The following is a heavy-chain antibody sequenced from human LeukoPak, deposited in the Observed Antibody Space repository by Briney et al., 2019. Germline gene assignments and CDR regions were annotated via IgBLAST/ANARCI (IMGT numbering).Heavy chain of an antibody. CDR3: TTDRRWYTVVTPVDY. J-gene: IGHJ4*02. CDR2: ISGSGGDT. V-gene: IGHV3-23*01. CDR1: RFTFSIYA. Sequence: GGSLRLSCAASRFTFSIYAMSWVRQAPGKGLEWVSGISGSGGDTYYADSVKGRFTISRDNSKNRVYLHMNSLRAEDTAVYYCTTDRRWYTVVTPVDYWGQGTLVTVSS. D-gene: IGHD4-23*01.